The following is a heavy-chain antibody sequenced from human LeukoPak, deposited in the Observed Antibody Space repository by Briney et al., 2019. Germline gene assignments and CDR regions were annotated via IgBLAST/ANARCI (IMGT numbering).Heavy chain of an antibody. Sequence: MSSETLSLTCTVSGGSISSSSYYWGWIRQPPGKGLEWIGSIYYSGSTYYNPSLKSRVTISVDTSKNQFSLKLSSATAADTAVYYCASRHSRVVKRPFDYWGQGTLVTVSS. CDR2: IYYSGST. V-gene: IGHV4-39*01. D-gene: IGHD4-23*01. CDR1: GGSISSSSYY. J-gene: IGHJ4*02. CDR3: ASRHSRVVKRPFDY.